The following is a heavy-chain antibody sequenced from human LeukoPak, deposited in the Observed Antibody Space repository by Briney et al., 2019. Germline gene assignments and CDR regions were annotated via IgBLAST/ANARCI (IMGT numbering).Heavy chain of an antibody. CDR1: GYTFTSYY. CDR2: IIPIFGTA. V-gene: IGHV1-69*13. Sequence: SVKVSCKASGYTFTSYYMHWVRQAPGQGLEWMGGIIPIFGTANYAQKFQGRVTITADESTSTAYMELSSLRSEDTAVYYCARVGDGYNYRHDYWGQGTLVTVSS. CDR3: ARVGDGYNYRHDY. J-gene: IGHJ4*02. D-gene: IGHD5-24*01.